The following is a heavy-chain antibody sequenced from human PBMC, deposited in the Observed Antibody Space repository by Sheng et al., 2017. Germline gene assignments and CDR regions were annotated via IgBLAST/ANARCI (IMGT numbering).Heavy chain of an antibody. CDR1: GFTFSSYS. CDR2: ISSSSSYI. D-gene: IGHD5-12*01. J-gene: IGHJ6*02. Sequence: EVQLVESGGGLVKPGGSLRLSCAASGFTFSSYSMNWVRQAPGKGLEWVSSISSSSSYIYYADSVKGRFTISRDNAKNSLYLQMNSLRAEDTAVYYCAREGGYSGYIEFYYYYYGMDVWGQGTTVTVSS. V-gene: IGHV3-21*01. CDR3: AREGGYSGYIEFYYYYYGMDV.